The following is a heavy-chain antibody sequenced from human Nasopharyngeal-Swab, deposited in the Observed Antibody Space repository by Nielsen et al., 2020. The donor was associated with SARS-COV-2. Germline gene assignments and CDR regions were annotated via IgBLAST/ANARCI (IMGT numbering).Heavy chain of an antibody. V-gene: IGHV1-8*01. CDR3: ARDSSSSWPIYYYYYYGMDV. D-gene: IGHD6-13*01. Sequence: ASVKVSCKASGYTFTSYDINWVRQATGQGLEWMGWMNPNSGNTGYAQKFQGRVTMTRNTSISTAYMELSSLRSEDTAVYYCARDSSSSWPIYYYYYYGMDVWGQGTTVTVS. J-gene: IGHJ6*02. CDR1: GYTFTSYD. CDR2: MNPNSGNT.